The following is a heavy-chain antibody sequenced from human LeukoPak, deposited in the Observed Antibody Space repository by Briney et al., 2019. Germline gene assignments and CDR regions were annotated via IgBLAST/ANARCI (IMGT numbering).Heavy chain of an antibody. Sequence: GSSVKVSCQASGGTFSSYAISWVRQAPGQGLEWMGGIIPIFGTANYAQKFQGRVTITADKSTSTAYMELSSLRSEDTAVYYCASKTASGSYNRPFDYWGQGTLVTVSS. V-gene: IGHV1-69*06. CDR1: GGTFSSYA. CDR2: IIPIFGTA. CDR3: ASKTASGSYNRPFDY. J-gene: IGHJ4*02. D-gene: IGHD3-10*01.